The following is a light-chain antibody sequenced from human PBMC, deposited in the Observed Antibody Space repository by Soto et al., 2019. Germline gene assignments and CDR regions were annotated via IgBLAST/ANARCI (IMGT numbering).Light chain of an antibody. CDR1: QTISRX. CDR2: XAS. J-gene: IGKJ2*01. Sequence: DIQMTQSPSSLSASVGDRVTITCRASQTISRXXNXYQRXPGKAPKFLIHXASSLQSGVPSRFSGSGSGTDFTLTISSLXPEXXXXYYCQQSFSTPPTFGXXXXXEIK. V-gene: IGKV1-39*01. CDR3: QQSFSTPPT.